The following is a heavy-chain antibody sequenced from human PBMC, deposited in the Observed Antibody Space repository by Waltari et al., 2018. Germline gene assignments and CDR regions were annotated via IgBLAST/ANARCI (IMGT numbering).Heavy chain of an antibody. CDR3: ARGGFGTTYIFDH. Sequence: EVPLLESGGGLVPPGGSLRLSCAASGFSFDTHAMTWVRQAPGQGLKWVSTISSSSAGTYYADSVKGRFTISRDNSKSAFYLQMDGLTVEDTAVYFCARGGFGTTYIFDHWGQGVLVTVSS. D-gene: IGHD3-10*01. CDR1: GFSFDTHA. J-gene: IGHJ4*02. V-gene: IGHV3-23*01. CDR2: ISSSSAGT.